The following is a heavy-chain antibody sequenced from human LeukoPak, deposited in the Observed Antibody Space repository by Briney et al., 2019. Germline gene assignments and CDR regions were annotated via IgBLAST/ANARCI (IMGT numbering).Heavy chain of an antibody. V-gene: IGHV1-8*01. CDR2: MNPNSGNT. D-gene: IGHD5-12*01. J-gene: IGHJ3*02. Sequence: GWMNPNSGNTGYAQKFQGRVTMTRNTSISTAYMELSSLRSEDTAVYYCARGGTGYGNAFDIWGQGTMVTVSS. CDR3: ARGGTGYGNAFDI.